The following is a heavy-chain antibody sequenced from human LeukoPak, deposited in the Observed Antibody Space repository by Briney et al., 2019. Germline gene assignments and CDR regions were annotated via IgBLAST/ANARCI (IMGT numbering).Heavy chain of an antibody. V-gene: IGHV4-39*01. CDR1: GGSISSGGYY. CDR3: ARHGDYGSGSYYPGGPFDY. Sequence: PSETLSLTCTVSGGSISSGGYYWSWIRQHPGKGLEWIGYIYYSGSTYYNPSLKSRVTISVDTSKNQFSLKLSSVTAADTAVYYCARHGDYGSGSYYPGGPFDYWGQGTLVTVSS. CDR2: IYYSGST. D-gene: IGHD3-10*01. J-gene: IGHJ4*02.